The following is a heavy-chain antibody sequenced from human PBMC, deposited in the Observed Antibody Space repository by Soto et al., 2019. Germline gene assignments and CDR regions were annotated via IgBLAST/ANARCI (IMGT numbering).Heavy chain of an antibody. Sequence: QDQLVQSGAEVKKPGSSVKVSCTASGGTFSSHTFSWVRQAPGQGLEWMGRIIPALGTATYAQKFQGRVTITADEAATTVYMELNSRRSEDTAVYYCARPDFGDYWYFDLWGRGTLVTVSS. D-gene: IGHD4-17*01. CDR2: IIPALGTA. CDR3: ARPDFGDYWYFDL. CDR1: GGTFSSHT. J-gene: IGHJ2*01. V-gene: IGHV1-69*08.